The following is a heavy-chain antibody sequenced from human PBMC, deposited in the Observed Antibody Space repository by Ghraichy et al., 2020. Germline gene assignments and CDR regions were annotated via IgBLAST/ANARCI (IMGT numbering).Heavy chain of an antibody. Sequence: SETLSLTCAVYGGSFSGYYWIWIRQPPGKGLEWIGEINHSGSTNYNPSLKSRVTISVDTSKNQFSLKLSSVTAADTAVYYCARGRRGTTDFDYWSQGTLVTVSS. D-gene: IGHD1-7*01. J-gene: IGHJ4*02. V-gene: IGHV4-34*01. CDR2: INHSGST. CDR3: ARGRRGTTDFDY. CDR1: GGSFSGYY.